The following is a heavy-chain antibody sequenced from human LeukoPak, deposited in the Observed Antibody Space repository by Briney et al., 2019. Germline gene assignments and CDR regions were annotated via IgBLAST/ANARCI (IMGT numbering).Heavy chain of an antibody. D-gene: IGHD3-22*01. J-gene: IGHJ4*02. Sequence: GGSLRLSCAASRFTFTDYYMSWIRQAPGKGLEWISYISGSGSTIYFADSVKGRFTISRDNAKNSLYLQMNSLRAEDTAVYYCARGHYYDSSDYYAPFDYWGQGTLVTVSS. CDR1: RFTFTDYY. V-gene: IGHV3-11*01. CDR3: ARGHYYDSSDYYAPFDY. CDR2: ISGSGSTI.